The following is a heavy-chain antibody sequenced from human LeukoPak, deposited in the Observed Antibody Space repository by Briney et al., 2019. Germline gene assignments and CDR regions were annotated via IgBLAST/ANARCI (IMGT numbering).Heavy chain of an antibody. CDR2: ISAYNGNT. CDR1: GYTFTSYG. V-gene: IGHV1-18*01. Sequence: GASVKVSCKASGYTFTSYGIRWVRQAPGQGLEWMGWISAYNGNTNYAQKLQGRVTMTTDTSTSTAYMELRSLRSDDTAVYYCARDYRQLLVRGDAFDIWGQGKMVTVSS. CDR3: ARDYRQLLVRGDAFDI. D-gene: IGHD6-19*01. J-gene: IGHJ3*02.